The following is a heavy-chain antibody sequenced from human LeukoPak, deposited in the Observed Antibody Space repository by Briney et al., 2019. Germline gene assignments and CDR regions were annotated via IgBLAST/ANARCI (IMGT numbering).Heavy chain of an antibody. CDR2: IIPIFGTA. J-gene: IGHJ4*02. Sequence: ASVKVSCKASGGTFTSYAISWVRQAPGQGLEWRGGIIPIFGTANYAQKFQGRVTITADESTSTAYMELSSLRSEDTAVYYCARLPQGCSSTSCYIFDYWGQGTLVTVSS. V-gene: IGHV1-69*13. CDR3: ARLPQGCSSTSCYIFDY. CDR1: GGTFTSYA. D-gene: IGHD2-2*01.